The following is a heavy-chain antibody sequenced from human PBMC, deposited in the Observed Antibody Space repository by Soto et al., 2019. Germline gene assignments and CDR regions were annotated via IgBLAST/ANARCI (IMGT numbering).Heavy chain of an antibody. Sequence: GGSLRLSCAASGFTFSSYAMSWVRQAPGKGLAWVSAFSGGGGSTYYADSVKGRFSISRDNSKNTLYLQMNSLRAEDTAVYFCAKSYSSNWYDYFDYWGQGIVGTVSS. V-gene: IGHV3-23*01. CDR1: GFTFSSYA. D-gene: IGHD6-13*01. J-gene: IGHJ4*02. CDR3: AKSYSSNWYDYFDY. CDR2: FSGGGGST.